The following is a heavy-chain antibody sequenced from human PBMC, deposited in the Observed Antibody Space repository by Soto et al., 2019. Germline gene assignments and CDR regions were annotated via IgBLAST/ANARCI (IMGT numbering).Heavy chain of an antibody. Sequence: QVQLQQWGAGLLKPSETLSLTCAVYGGSFSGYYWSWIRQPPGKGLEWIGEINHSGSTNYNPSLKSGVTKSVDTSKNQFDLKLSSVTAADTAVYYCARSGVVVAATPYYFDYWGQGTLVTVSS. CDR2: INHSGST. CDR3: ARSGVVVAATPYYFDY. J-gene: IGHJ4*02. D-gene: IGHD2-15*01. V-gene: IGHV4-34*01. CDR1: GGSFSGYY.